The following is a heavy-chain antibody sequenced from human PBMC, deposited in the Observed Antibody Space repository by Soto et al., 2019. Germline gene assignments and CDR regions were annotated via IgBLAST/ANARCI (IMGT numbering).Heavy chain of an antibody. V-gene: IGHV1-69*13. CDR3: ARKYPPEAATAPYYYGMDV. CDR1: GVTFSSYA. CDR2: IIPIFGTA. Sequence: SVKVSCKASGVTFSSYAISWVRQAPGQGLEWMGGIIPIFGTANYAQKFQGRVTITADESTSTAYMELSSLRSEDTAVYYCARKYPPEAATAPYYYGMDVWGQGTTVTVSS. D-gene: IGHD2-15*01. J-gene: IGHJ6*02.